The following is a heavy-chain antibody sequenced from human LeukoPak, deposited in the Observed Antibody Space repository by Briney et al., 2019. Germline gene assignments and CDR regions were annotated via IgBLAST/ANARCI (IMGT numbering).Heavy chain of an antibody. V-gene: IGHV4-59*08. CDR1: GGSISSYY. J-gene: IGHJ6*02. Sequence: PSETLSLTCTVSGGSISSYYWSWIRQPPGKGLEWIGYIYYSGSTNYNPSLKSRVTISVDTSKNQFSLKLSSVTAADTAVYYCARHVLSWGSYYYGMDVWGQGTTVTVSS. D-gene: IGHD7-27*01. CDR3: ARHVLSWGSYYYGMDV. CDR2: IYYSGST.